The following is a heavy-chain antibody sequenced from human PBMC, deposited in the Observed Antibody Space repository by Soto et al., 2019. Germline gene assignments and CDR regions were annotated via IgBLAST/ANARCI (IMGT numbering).Heavy chain of an antibody. CDR1: AYRFTSYW. D-gene: IGHD3-9*01. CDR3: ARNSGTYHILPGYYFPKGFDP. CDR2: IYPGDSDT. V-gene: IGHV5-51*01. Sequence: GESLKISCKRSAYRFTSYWIGYERQMPRNGLEWMGIIYPGDSDTRYSPSFQGQVTISADKSISTAYLQWSSLTASDTAMYYCARNSGTYHILPGYYFPKGFDPWGQGTLVTVSS. J-gene: IGHJ5*02.